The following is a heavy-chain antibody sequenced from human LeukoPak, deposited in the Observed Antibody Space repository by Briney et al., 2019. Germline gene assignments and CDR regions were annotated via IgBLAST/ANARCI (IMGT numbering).Heavy chain of an antibody. CDR1: GYTFTGYY. Sequence: ASVKVSCKASGYTFTGYYMHWVRQAPGQGLEWMGWINPNSGGTNYAQKLQGRVTMTTDTSTSTAYMELRSLRSDDTAVYYCARDGEDIAAAGFNWFDPWGQGTLVTVSS. CDR2: INPNSGGT. CDR3: ARDGEDIAAAGFNWFDP. J-gene: IGHJ5*02. D-gene: IGHD6-13*01. V-gene: IGHV1-2*02.